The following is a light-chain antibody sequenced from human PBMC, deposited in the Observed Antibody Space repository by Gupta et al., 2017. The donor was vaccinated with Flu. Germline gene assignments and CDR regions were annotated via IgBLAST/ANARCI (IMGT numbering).Light chain of an antibody. CDR1: QKGKNNM. CDR2: GAS. J-gene: IGKJ2*01. V-gene: IGKV3-20*01. Sequence: RTLYLAPGERAALSCWASQKGKNNMLTWYQQKAGQAPRLRSKGASSRATGVPYRVSGSGSGTDFTLTIRRLEAEDVAVYYCQQNGISAYTFGKGTKLEIK. CDR3: QQNGISAYT.